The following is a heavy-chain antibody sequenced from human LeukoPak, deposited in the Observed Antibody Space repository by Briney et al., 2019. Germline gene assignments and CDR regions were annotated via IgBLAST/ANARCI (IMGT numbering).Heavy chain of an antibody. D-gene: IGHD6-13*01. Sequence: GGSLRLSCAASGFIFSSYAMSWVRQAPGKGLEWVSAISGSGGSTYYADSVKGRFTISRDNSKNTLYLQMNSLRAEDTAVYYCAKDRHSSSWYGYYFDYWGQGTLVTVSS. J-gene: IGHJ4*02. CDR2: ISGSGGST. V-gene: IGHV3-23*01. CDR1: GFIFSSYA. CDR3: AKDRHSSSWYGYYFDY.